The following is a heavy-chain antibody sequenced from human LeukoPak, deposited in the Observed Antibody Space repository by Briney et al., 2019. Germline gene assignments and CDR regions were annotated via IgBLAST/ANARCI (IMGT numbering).Heavy chain of an antibody. Sequence: GGSLRLSCAASGFTFSSYAMTWVRQAPAKGLEWVSAISGSGGSTYYEDSVKGRFTISRDNSKNTLYLQMNSLRAEDTAVYYCAKAHYDFWSGYWVFDYWGQGTLVTVSS. J-gene: IGHJ4*02. V-gene: IGHV3-23*01. CDR3: AKAHYDFWSGYWVFDY. CDR1: GFTFSSYA. CDR2: ISGSGGST. D-gene: IGHD3-3*01.